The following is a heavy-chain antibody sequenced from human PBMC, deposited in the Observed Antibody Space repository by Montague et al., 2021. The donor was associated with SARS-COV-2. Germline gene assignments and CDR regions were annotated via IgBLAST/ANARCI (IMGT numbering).Heavy chain of an antibody. Sequence: SETLSLTCTVSGRSISTDHYWGWIRQPPGKGLEWIGSIHHSGNTYYNPSLKSRLTISIDTSKNQCSLKMTSLTAADTAVYYCASQGAYFDYFDPWGQGTLVTVS. CDR2: IHHSGNT. J-gene: IGHJ5*02. CDR3: ASQGAYFDYFDP. D-gene: IGHD4-11*01. V-gene: IGHV4-38-2*02. CDR1: GRSISTDHY.